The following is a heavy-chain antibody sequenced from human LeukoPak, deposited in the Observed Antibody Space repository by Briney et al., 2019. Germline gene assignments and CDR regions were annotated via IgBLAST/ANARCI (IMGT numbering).Heavy chain of an antibody. D-gene: IGHD3-10*01. CDR1: GGSISSSSYY. V-gene: IGHV4-39*07. Sequence: SETLSLTCTVSGGSISSSSYYWGWIRQPPGKGPEWIGSIYYSGSTYYNPSLKSRVTISVDTSKNQFSLKLSSVTAADTAVYYCARDLMTRGSGSQDWGQGTLVTVSS. J-gene: IGHJ4*02. CDR2: IYYSGST. CDR3: ARDLMTRGSGSQD.